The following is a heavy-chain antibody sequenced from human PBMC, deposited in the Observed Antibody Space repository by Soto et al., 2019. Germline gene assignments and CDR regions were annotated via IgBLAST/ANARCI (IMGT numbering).Heavy chain of an antibody. D-gene: IGHD6-13*01. CDR1: GGSFSGYY. J-gene: IGHJ5*01. CDR2: INHSGST. CDR3: ATAYSSSWYGGFDWFDS. V-gene: IGHV4-34*01. Sequence: TLSLTCAVYGGSFSGYYWSWIRQPPGKGLEWIGEINHSGSTNYNPSLKSRVTISVDTSKNQFSLKLSSVTAADTAVYYCATAYSSSWYGGFDWFDSWGQGTLVTVSS.